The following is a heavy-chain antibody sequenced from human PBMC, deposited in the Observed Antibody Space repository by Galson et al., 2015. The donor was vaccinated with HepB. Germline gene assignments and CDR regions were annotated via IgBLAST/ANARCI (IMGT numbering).Heavy chain of an antibody. J-gene: IGHJ4*02. CDR3: AKSRYGSSWRITTPDY. D-gene: IGHD6-13*01. Sequence: SLRLSCAASGFTFSSYAMSWVRQAPGKGLEWVSSISVSGGSTYYAESVKGRFTISRDNSKNTLYMQMNSLRGEDTAVYYCAKSRYGSSWRITTPDYWGQGTLVTVSS. CDR2: ISVSGGST. V-gene: IGHV3-23*01. CDR1: GFTFSSYA.